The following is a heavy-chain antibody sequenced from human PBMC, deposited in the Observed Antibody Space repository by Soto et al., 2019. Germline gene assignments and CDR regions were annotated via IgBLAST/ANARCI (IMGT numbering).Heavy chain of an antibody. J-gene: IGHJ4*02. CDR2: ISGGGSGA. D-gene: IGHD2-15*01. V-gene: IGHV3-23*01. CDR3: AIDLWWYTH. CDR1: GFTFSDHA. Sequence: EVQLLESGGGLVQPGGSLRLSCTASGFTFSDHAMTWVRQAPGKGLEWLSGISGGGSGAYYADSVKGRFTVSRANSNNTLFLQMDGLRVEDPAVYYCAIDLWWYTHWGQGTLVTVSS.